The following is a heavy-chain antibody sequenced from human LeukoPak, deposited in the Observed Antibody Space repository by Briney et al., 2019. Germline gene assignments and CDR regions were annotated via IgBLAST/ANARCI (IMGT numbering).Heavy chain of an antibody. CDR2: TYSGGTT. Sequence: GGSLRLSCAASGFTVSSKYMSWVRQAPGKGLEWVSVTYSGGTTEYADSVKGRFTISRDNSKNTLYLQMNSLRVEGTAVYYCAREQNLVLRFGELVGGMDVWGQGTTVTVSS. D-gene: IGHD3-10*01. CDR3: AREQNLVLRFGELVGGMDV. V-gene: IGHV3-66*01. J-gene: IGHJ6*02. CDR1: GFTVSSKY.